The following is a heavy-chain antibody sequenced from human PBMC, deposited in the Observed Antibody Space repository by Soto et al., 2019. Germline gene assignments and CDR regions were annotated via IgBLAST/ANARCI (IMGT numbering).Heavy chain of an antibody. CDR3: ARDLENYYYYGMDV. V-gene: IGHV3-30-3*01. Sequence: QVQLVESGGGVVQPGRSRRLSGAAPGLTFSSYAMHGVRQAPGKGLEWVAVISYDGSNKYYADSVKGRFTISRDNSKNTLYLQMNSLRAEDTAVYYCARDLENYYYYGMDVWGQGTTVTVSS. CDR1: GLTFSSYA. CDR2: ISYDGSNK. J-gene: IGHJ6*02.